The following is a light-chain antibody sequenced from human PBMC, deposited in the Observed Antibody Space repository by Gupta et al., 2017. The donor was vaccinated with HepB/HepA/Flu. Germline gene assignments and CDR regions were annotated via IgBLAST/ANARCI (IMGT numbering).Light chain of an antibody. Sequence: IQMTQSPSSLSASVGHRVTITGQASQDISRSLNWYQQKPGKAPNLLIYEASTLEIGVPSRFSGSGSGTDFTFTISSLQPEDIATYYCQQNDKVPLTFGGGTKVEIK. J-gene: IGKJ4*01. CDR1: QDISRS. CDR2: EAS. CDR3: QQNDKVPLT. V-gene: IGKV1-33*01.